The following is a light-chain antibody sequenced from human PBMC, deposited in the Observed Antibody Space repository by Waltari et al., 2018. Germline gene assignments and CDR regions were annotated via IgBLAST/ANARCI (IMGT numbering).Light chain of an antibody. V-gene: IGKV1-39*01. CDR3: QQSYAIPLA. J-gene: IGKJ1*01. CDR1: ERIGTY. CDR2: AVS. Sequence: DLQMTQSPSSLSASVRDRVTLTCRASERIGTYLNWYQQKPGKAPNLLIYAVSNLPSAVPSRFSASGSERDFSLTISSLQPEDSATYYCQQSYAIPLAFGQGTKVEIK.